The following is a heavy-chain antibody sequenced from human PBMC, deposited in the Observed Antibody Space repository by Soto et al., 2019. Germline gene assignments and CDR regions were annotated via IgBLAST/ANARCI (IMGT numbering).Heavy chain of an antibody. CDR1: GGSISSGGYY. V-gene: IGHV4-31*03. J-gene: IGHJ3*02. CDR3: ARETNSGSYLIGAAYDAFDI. Sequence: QVQLQESGPGLVKPSQTLSLTCTVSGGSISSGGYYWSWIRQYPGKGLEWIGYIYYTGSTNYNPSLKSRVTISVDTSKNQFSLKLSSVTAADTAVYYCARETNSGSYLIGAAYDAFDIWGQGTMVTVSS. CDR2: IYYTGST. D-gene: IGHD1-26*01.